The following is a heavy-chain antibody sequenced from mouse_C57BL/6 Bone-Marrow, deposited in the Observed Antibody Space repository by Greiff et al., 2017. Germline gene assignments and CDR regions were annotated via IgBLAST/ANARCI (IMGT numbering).Heavy chain of an antibody. Sequence: VMLVESGAELAKPGASVKLSCKASGYTFTSYWMHWVKQRPGQGLEWIGYINPSSGYPKYNQKFKDKATLTADKSSSTAYMQRSSLTYEDSAVYYCARSGYYDYDGFAYWGQGTLVTVSA. CDR3: ARSGYYDYDGFAY. V-gene: IGHV1-7*01. CDR2: INPSSGYP. D-gene: IGHD2-4*01. CDR1: GYTFTSYW. J-gene: IGHJ3*01.